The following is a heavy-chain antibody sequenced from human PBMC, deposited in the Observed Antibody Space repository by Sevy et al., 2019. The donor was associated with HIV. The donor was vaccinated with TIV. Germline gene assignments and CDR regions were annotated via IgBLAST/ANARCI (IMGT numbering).Heavy chain of an antibody. CDR2: IKSNIDGAAI. CDR3: TTKRRDSSGVGCQSS. Sequence: GGSLRLSCVASEFIFNDAWMHWVRQAPGKGLEWVGRIKSNIDGAAIDYAAPVKGRFTISRDDSKNTLLLQMNSLKSEDTAVYFCTTKRRDSSGVGCQSSWGQGTQVADSS. CDR1: EFIFNDAW. J-gene: IGHJ5*02. V-gene: IGHV3-15*01. D-gene: IGHD6-19*01.